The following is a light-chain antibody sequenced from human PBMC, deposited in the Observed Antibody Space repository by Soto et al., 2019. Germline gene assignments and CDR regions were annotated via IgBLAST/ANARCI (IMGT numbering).Light chain of an antibody. J-gene: IGLJ2*01. V-gene: IGLV1-40*01. CDR3: QSYDRSLSAVV. CDR1: RSDIGAGYR. Sequence: QSVLTQPPSVSGAPGQRVTISCTGSRSDIGAGYRVRWYQQVPGAAPKLLIYDNTNRLSGVSARFFGSKSGTSASLAITGLQAEDEADYYCQSYDRSLSAVVFGGGTKVTVL. CDR2: DNT.